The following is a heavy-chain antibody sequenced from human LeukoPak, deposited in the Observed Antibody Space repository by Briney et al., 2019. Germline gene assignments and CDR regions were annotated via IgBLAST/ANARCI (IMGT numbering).Heavy chain of an antibody. Sequence: ASVKVSCKASGGTFSSYAISWVRQAPGQGLEWMGGIIPIFGTANYARKFQGRVTMTRDMSTSTVYMELSSLRSEDTAVYYCARGGIVVVVAATDYWGQGTLVTVSS. D-gene: IGHD2-15*01. CDR3: ARGGIVVVVAATDY. CDR2: IIPIFGTA. V-gene: IGHV1-69*05. J-gene: IGHJ4*02. CDR1: GGTFSSYA.